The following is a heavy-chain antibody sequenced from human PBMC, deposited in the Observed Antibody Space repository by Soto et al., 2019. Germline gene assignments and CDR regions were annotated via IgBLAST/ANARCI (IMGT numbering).Heavy chain of an antibody. V-gene: IGHV4-61*08. CDR2: IYSSGTI. Sequence: SETLSLTCTVSGGSVRSGDSNWSWIRQPPGKGLEWIGNIYSSGTIDYSPSLQSRVTISVDASKNQFPLKLSPVTAADTAVYYCARHLAVSGTFNWFDPWGQGTLVTVSS. J-gene: IGHJ5*02. D-gene: IGHD6-13*01. CDR1: GGSVRSGDSN. CDR3: ARHLAVSGTFNWFDP.